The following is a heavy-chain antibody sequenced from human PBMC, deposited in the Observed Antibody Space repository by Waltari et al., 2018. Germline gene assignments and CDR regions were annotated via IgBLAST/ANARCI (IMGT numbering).Heavy chain of an antibody. CDR2: INSDGSST. Sequence: EVQLVESGGGLVQPGGSLRLSCVASGFIFSTYWMDWVRQAPGKGLVWVSRINSDGSSTTYADCVKGQFTISRDNAKNTLYLHMSSLRAEDTAVYYCVRENIAAAGLESWGQGTLVTVSS. CDR1: GFIFSTYW. J-gene: IGHJ4*02. V-gene: IGHV3-74*01. CDR3: VRENIAAAGLES. D-gene: IGHD6-13*01.